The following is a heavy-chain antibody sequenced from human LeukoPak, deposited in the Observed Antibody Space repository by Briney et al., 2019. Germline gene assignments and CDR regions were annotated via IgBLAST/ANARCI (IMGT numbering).Heavy chain of an antibody. CDR3: ARVGIAAAGGYNWFDP. D-gene: IGHD6-13*01. CDR1: GGTFNSYA. V-gene: IGHV1-69*13. CDR2: IIPIFGTA. Sequence: VASVKVSCKASGGTFNSYAISWVRQAPGQGLEWMGGIIPIFGTANYAQKFQGRVTITADESTSTAYMELSSLRSEDTAVYYCARVGIAAAGGYNWFDPWGQGTLVTVSS. J-gene: IGHJ5*02.